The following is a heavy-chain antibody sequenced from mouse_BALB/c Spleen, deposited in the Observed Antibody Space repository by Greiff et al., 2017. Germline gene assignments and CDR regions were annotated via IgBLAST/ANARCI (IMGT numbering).Heavy chain of an antibody. J-gene: IGHJ4*01. CDR2: ISYSGST. D-gene: IGHD2-4*01. CDR3: ARAYYDYDDAMDY. V-gene: IGHV3-2*02. Sequence: EVKLMESGPGLVKPSQSLSLTCTVTGYSITSDYAWNWIRQFPGNKLEWMGYISYSGSTSYNPSLKSRISITRDTSKNQFFLQLNSVTTEDTATYYCARAYYDYDDAMDYWGQGTSVTVSS. CDR1: GYSITSDYA.